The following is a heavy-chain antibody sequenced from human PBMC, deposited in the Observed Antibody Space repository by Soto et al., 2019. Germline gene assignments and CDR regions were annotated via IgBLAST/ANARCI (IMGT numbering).Heavy chain of an antibody. V-gene: IGHV3-9*01. CDR3: ARSWSGSTSGRVDV. CDR2: ISWDGYSI. D-gene: IGHD3-3*01. CDR1: GFTFDDHV. J-gene: IGHJ6*02. Sequence: GGSLRLSCVASGFTFDDHVMHWVRQVPGKGLEWVGHISWDGYSIAYGGSVRGRFTISRDNAKNTLYLQMNSLRPEDTALYYCARSWSGSTSGRVDVWGQGTTVTVSS.